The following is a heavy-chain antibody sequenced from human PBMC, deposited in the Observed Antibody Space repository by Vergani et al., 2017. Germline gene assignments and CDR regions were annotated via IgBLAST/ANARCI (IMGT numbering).Heavy chain of an antibody. Sequence: QVQLVESGGGLVKPGGSLRLSCAASGFTFSDYYMSWIRQAPGKGLEWVSYISSSSSYTNYADSVKGRFTFSRDNAKNSLYLQMNSLRAEDTAVYYCARDLSHYYGSGSYDAFDIWGQGTMVTVSS. CDR2: ISSSSSYT. V-gene: IGHV3-11*05. CDR3: ARDLSHYYGSGSYDAFDI. J-gene: IGHJ3*02. CDR1: GFTFSDYY. D-gene: IGHD3-10*01.